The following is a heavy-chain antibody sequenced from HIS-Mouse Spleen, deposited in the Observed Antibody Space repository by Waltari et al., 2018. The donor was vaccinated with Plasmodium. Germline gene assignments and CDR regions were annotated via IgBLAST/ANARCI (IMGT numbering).Heavy chain of an antibody. CDR3: ATPRVGGSYFDY. CDR2: IYSGGST. Sequence: EVQLVESGGGLVQPGGSLRLSCAASGCTVSSNYIRWVRQASGKGLEWVSVIYSGGSTYYADSVKGRFTISRDNSKNTLYLQMNSLRAEDTAVYYCATPRVGGSYFDYWGQGTLVTVSS. J-gene: IGHJ4*02. CDR1: GCTVSSNY. V-gene: IGHV3-66*01. D-gene: IGHD1-26*01.